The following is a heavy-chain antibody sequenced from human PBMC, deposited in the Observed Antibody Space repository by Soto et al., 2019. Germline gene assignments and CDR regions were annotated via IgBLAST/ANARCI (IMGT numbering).Heavy chain of an antibody. CDR3: AKDRVDTAMDFDY. CDR1: GFTFSSYG. V-gene: IGHV3-30*18. D-gene: IGHD5-18*01. Sequence: GGSLRLSCAASGFTFSSYGMHWVRQAPGKGLEWVAVISYDGSNKYYADSVKGRFTISRDNSKNTLYLQMNSLRAEDTAVYYCAKDRVDTAMDFDYWGQGTLVTVSS. J-gene: IGHJ4*02. CDR2: ISYDGSNK.